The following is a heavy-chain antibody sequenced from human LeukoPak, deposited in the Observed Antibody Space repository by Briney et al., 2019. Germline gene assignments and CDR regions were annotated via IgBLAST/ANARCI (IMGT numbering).Heavy chain of an antibody. CDR1: GGSFSGYY. CDR2: MSHSGST. CDR3: ARGLGGSRTSDY. V-gene: IGHV4-34*01. Sequence: PSETLSLTCAVYGGSFSGYYWSWIRQSPGKGLEWIGEMSHSGSTYYNPSLKSRVTISVDTSKNHLSLRLSSVTAADTAVYYCARGLGGSRTSDYWGQGTLVTVSS. D-gene: IGHD6-13*01. J-gene: IGHJ4*02.